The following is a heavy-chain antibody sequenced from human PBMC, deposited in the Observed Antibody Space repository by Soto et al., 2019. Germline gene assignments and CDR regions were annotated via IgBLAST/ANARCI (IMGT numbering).Heavy chain of an antibody. V-gene: IGHV4-34*01. J-gene: IGHJ5*02. Sequence: ASETLSLTCAVYGGSFSGYYWSWIRQPPGKGLEWIGEINHSGSTNYNPSLKSRVTISVDTSKNQFSLKLSSVTAADTAVYYWARGFGGLNNWFDPWGQGTLVTVSS. D-gene: IGHD3-10*01. CDR2: INHSGST. CDR1: GGSFSGYY. CDR3: ARGFGGLNNWFDP.